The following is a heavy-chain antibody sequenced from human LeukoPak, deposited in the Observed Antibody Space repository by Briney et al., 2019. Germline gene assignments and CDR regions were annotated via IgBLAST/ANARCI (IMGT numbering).Heavy chain of an antibody. V-gene: IGHV3-23*01. CDR2: ISGSGDGT. CDR3: ARVRWLSAAGTEGNFDY. CDR1: GFTFSSYG. J-gene: IGHJ4*02. D-gene: IGHD6-13*01. Sequence: GGSLRLSCAASGFTFSSYGMSWVRQTPGKGLEWVSSISGSGDGTFYADSVKGRFSISRDNAKNSLYLQMDSLRAEDTAVYYCARVRWLSAAGTEGNFDYWGQGTLVTVSS.